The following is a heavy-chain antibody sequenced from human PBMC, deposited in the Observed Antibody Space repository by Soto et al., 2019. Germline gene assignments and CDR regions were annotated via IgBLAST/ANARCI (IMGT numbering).Heavy chain of an antibody. CDR3: ARERVSTMNFDY. CDR1: GYTFTGYY. Sequence: ASVKVSCKASGYTFTGYYMHWVRQAPGQGLEWMGRINPNSGGTNYAQKFQGRVTMTRDTSISTAYMELSRLRSDDTAVYYCARERVSTMNFDYWGQGTLVTVSS. CDR2: INPNSGGT. D-gene: IGHD5-12*01. J-gene: IGHJ4*02. V-gene: IGHV1-2*02.